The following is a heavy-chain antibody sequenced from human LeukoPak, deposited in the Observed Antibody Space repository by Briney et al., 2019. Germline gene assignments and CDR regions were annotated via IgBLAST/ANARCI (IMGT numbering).Heavy chain of an antibody. J-gene: IGHJ3*01. CDR3: VRRSHTSWPL. CDR1: GGSISGSDYY. V-gene: IGHV4-39*01. CDR2: MYDGGST. Sequence: SETLSLTCSVSGGSISGSDYYWPWMRQPPGKELEWIGSMYDGGSTYYDPSFESRATISVDTSKSQFSLKLTSVTAADTAIYYCVRRSHTSWPLWGRGTMVTVSS.